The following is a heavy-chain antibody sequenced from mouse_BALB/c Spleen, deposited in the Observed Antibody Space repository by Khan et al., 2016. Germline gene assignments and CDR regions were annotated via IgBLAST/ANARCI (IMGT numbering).Heavy chain of an antibody. V-gene: IGHV9-3*02. J-gene: IGHJ2*01. CDR3: ARCGYYAIYY. CDR1: GYTFTNYG. CDR2: INTNTGEP. D-gene: IGHD2-3*01. Sequence: QIQLVQSGPELKKPGETVKISCKASGYTFTNYGMNWVKQAPGKGLKWMGWINTNTGEPIYAEEFKGRFAFSLETFASTTVLHINNLKKEDTDTYFCARCGYYAIYYWGQGTTLTVSS.